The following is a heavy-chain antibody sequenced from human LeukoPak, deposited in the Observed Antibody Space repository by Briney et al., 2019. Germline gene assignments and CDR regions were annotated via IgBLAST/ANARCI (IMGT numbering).Heavy chain of an antibody. D-gene: IGHD2-15*01. J-gene: IGHJ3*02. CDR3: AKEKGYCSGGSCYGAFDI. CDR1: GFTFSSYG. CDR2: ISYDGSNK. V-gene: IGHV3-30*18. Sequence: PGGSLRLSCAASGFTFSSYGMHWVRQAPGKGLEWVAVISYDGSNKYYADSVKGRFTISRDNSKNTLYLQMNSLRAEDTAVYYCAKEKGYCSGGSCYGAFDIWGQGTMVTVSS.